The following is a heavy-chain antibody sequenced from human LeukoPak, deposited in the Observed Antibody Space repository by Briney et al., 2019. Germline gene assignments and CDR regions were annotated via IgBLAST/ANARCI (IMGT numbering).Heavy chain of an antibody. CDR1: GFTVSSNY. D-gene: IGHD4-17*01. Sequence: PGGSLRLSCAASGFTVSSNYMSWVRQAPGKGLEWVSVIYSGGSTYYADSVKGRFTISRDNSKNTLYLQMNSLRAEDTAVYYCARMTTVTTFDYWGQRTLVTVSS. CDR2: IYSGGST. CDR3: ARMTTVTTFDY. V-gene: IGHV3-53*01. J-gene: IGHJ4*02.